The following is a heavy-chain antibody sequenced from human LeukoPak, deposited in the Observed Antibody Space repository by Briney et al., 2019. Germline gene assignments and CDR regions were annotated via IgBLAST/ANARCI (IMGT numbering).Heavy chain of an antibody. D-gene: IGHD3-16*01. CDR1: GYTFTSYG. Sequence: APVKVSCKASGYTFTSYGISWVRQAPGQGLEWMGWISAYNGNTNYAQKLQGRVTMTTDTSTSTAYMELRSLRSDDTAVYYCARDSLRAHAFDIWGQGTMVTVSS. V-gene: IGHV1-18*01. J-gene: IGHJ3*02. CDR2: ISAYNGNT. CDR3: ARDSLRAHAFDI.